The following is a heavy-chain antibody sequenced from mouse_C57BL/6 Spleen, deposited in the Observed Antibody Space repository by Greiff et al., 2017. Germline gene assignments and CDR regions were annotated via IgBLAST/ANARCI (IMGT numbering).Heavy chain of an antibody. J-gene: IGHJ4*01. CDR3: ARYEPTEYAMDY. CDR2: IRNKANGYTT. Sequence: EVKVVESGGGLVQPGGSLSLSCAASGFTFTDYYMSWVRQPPGKALEWLGFIRNKANGYTTEYSASVKGRFTISRDNSQSILYLQMNALRAEDSATYYCARYEPTEYAMDYWGQGTSVTVSS. CDR1: GFTFTDYY. V-gene: IGHV7-3*01.